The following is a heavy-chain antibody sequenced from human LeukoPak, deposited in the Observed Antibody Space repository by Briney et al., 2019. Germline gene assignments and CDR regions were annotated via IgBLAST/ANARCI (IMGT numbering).Heavy chain of an antibody. J-gene: IGHJ4*02. D-gene: IGHD3-10*01. CDR2: IRSNSYGGTT. V-gene: IGHV3-49*04. Sequence: PGGSLRLSRTASRFTFGDYAMNWVRQAPGKGLEWVGFIRSNSYGGTTEYAASVKGRFTISRDDSKSIAYLQMNSLKTEDTAVYYCTRYRGYFDYWGPGTLVTVSS. CDR1: RFTFGDYA. CDR3: TRYRGYFDY.